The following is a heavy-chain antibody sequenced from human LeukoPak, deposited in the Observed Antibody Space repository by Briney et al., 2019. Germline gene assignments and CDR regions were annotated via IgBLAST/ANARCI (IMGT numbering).Heavy chain of an antibody. D-gene: IGHD1-14*01. CDR1: GFTFSSYG. J-gene: IGHJ4*01. CDR3: VSPVFISF. CDR2: MSSSTSTI. Sequence: PGGSLRLSCAASGFTFSSYGMNWVRQAPGKGLEWISYMSSSTSTIYYADSVKDRFIISRDNSKNAVYLQMSSLRPEDTAVYYCVSPVFISFWGQGTLVTVSS. V-gene: IGHV3-48*01.